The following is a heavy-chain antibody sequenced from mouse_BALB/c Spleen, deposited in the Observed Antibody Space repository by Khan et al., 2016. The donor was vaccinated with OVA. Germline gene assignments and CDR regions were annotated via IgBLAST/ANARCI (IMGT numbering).Heavy chain of an antibody. Sequence: QIQLVQSGPELKKPGETVKISCKASGYTFTNYGMNWVKQAPGKGLKWMGWINTYTGEPTYADDFKGRFAFYLETSASTAYLQINNLKNEDTATYFCARPPYFSYVMVFWGQGTSITVSS. CDR3: ARPPYFSYVMVF. CDR2: INTYTGEP. V-gene: IGHV9-3-1*01. J-gene: IGHJ4*01. D-gene: IGHD2-10*01. CDR1: GYTFTNYG.